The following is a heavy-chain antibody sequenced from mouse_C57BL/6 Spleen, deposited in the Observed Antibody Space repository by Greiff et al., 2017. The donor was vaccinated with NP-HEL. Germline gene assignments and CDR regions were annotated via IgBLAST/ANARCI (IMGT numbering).Heavy chain of an antibody. CDR1: GYAFTNYL. CDR2: INPGSGGT. Sequence: QVQLQQSGAELVRPGTSVKVSCKASGYAFTNYLIEWVKQRPGQGLEWIGVINPGSGGTNYNEKFKGKATLTADKSSSTAYMQLSSLTSEDAAVYFCARSGYYYGSSYVLDYWGQGTTLTVSS. D-gene: IGHD1-1*01. V-gene: IGHV1-54*01. CDR3: ARSGYYYGSSYVLDY. J-gene: IGHJ2*01.